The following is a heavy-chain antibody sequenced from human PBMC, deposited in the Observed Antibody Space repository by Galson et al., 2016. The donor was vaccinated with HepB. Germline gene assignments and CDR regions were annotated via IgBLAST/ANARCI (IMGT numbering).Heavy chain of an antibody. CDR3: GRDPHSSGWSGVMGYIDY. CDR1: GFPFGSDA. CDR2: ISYDGSKQ. J-gene: IGHJ4*02. D-gene: IGHD6-19*01. Sequence: SLRLSCAASGFPFGSDALHWVRQAPGKGLEWVAMISYDGSKQFYAAYVKGRFTISRDNSKNTLFLEMNSLTAADTAVYFCGRDPHSSGWSGVMGYIDYWGQGTLVTVSS. V-gene: IGHV3-30-3*01.